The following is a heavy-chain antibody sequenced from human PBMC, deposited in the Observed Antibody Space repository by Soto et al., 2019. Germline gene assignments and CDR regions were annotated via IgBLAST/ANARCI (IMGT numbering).Heavy chain of an antibody. CDR1: GFTFSSYE. Sequence: EVQLVESGGDLVQPGGSLRLSCAASGFTFSSYEMNWVRQAPGKGLEWVSYISGSGSTIHYADSVKGRFTISRDNAQNSLFLQLDSLRAEDTAVYYCVRDALYYFDYWGQGTLVTVSS. CDR2: ISGSGSTI. V-gene: IGHV3-48*03. J-gene: IGHJ4*02. CDR3: VRDALYYFDY.